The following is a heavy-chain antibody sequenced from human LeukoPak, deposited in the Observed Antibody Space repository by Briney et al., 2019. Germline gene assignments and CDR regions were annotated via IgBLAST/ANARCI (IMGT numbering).Heavy chain of an antibody. J-gene: IGHJ4*02. CDR2: IYYSGST. D-gene: IGHD3-9*01. Sequence: PSGTLSLTCAVSGGSISSSNWWSWVRQPPGKGLEWIGTIYYSGSTYYNPSLKSRVTISLDTSKNQFSLKLSSVTAADTAVYYCASWGSYYDILTGYSPAGYWGQGTLVTVSS. CDR3: ASWGSYYDILTGYSPAGY. CDR1: GGSISSSNW. V-gene: IGHV4-4*02.